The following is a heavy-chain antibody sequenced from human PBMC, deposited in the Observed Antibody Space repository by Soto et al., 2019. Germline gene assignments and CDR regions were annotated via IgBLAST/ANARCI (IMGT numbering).Heavy chain of an antibody. V-gene: IGHV4-30-4*01. Sequence: SETLSLTCSVSGDYIHVGGYYWTWIRQRPGKGLEWVGYIYYTGKTYYNPSLESRLTMSVDRSKNQFSLRLTSVTAADTAVYFCGRDLTSNANCIDPWGQGTLVTVSS. CDR3: GRDLTSNANCIDP. CDR1: GDYIHVGGYY. J-gene: IGHJ5*02. CDR2: IYYTGKT. D-gene: IGHD2-2*01.